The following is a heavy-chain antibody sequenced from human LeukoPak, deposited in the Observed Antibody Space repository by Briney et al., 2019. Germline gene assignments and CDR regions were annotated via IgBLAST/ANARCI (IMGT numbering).Heavy chain of an antibody. V-gene: IGHV3-30*03. CDR2: ISYDGSNK. D-gene: IGHD3-10*01. Sequence: GGSLRLSCAASGFTFSSYGMHWVRQAPGKGLDWVALISYDGSNKYYADSVEGRFTISRDNSKNTLYLQMNSLRAEDTAVYYCAREEATTVRGVSDYWGQGTLVTVSS. J-gene: IGHJ4*02. CDR1: GFTFSSYG. CDR3: AREEATTVRGVSDY.